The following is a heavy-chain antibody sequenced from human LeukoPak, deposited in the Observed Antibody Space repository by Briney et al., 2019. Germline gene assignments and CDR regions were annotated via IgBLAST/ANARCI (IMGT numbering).Heavy chain of an antibody. J-gene: IGHJ6*03. CDR2: INPNSGGT. CDR3: ARRPYYYYYYMDV. V-gene: IGHV1-2*02. Sequence: ASVKVSCKASGYTFTGYYTHWVRQAPGQGLEWMGWINPNSGGTNYAQKFQGRVTMTRDTSISTAYMELSRLRSDDTAVYYCARRPYYYYYYMDVWGKGTTVTVSS. CDR1: GYTFTGYY.